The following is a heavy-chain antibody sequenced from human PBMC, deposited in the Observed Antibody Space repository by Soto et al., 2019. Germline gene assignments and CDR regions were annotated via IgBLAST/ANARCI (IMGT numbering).Heavy chain of an antibody. CDR2: ISSSSSTI. Sequence: GGSLRLSCEASGFTLSSYSMNWARQAPGQGLEWVSYISSSSSTIYYADSVKGRFTISRDNAKNSLYLQMDSLRDEDTAVYYCAKEISSGHGGAFDIWGQGTMVTVSS. D-gene: IGHD6-19*01. CDR3: AKEISSGHGGAFDI. CDR1: GFTLSSYS. V-gene: IGHV3-48*02. J-gene: IGHJ3*02.